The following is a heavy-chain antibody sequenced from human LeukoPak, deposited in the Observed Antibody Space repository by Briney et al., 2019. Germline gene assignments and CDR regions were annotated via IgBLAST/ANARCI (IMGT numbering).Heavy chain of an antibody. J-gene: IGHJ4*02. CDR1: GGTFSSYA. CDR2: IIPIFGTA. D-gene: IGHD5-18*01. CDR3: ARGGRETVDTARD. V-gene: IGHV1-69*05. Sequence: SVKVSCKASGGTFSSYAISWVRQAPGQGLEWMGRIIPIFGTANYAQKFQGRVTMTTDTSTSTAYMELRSLRSDDTAVYYCARGGRETVDTARDWGQGTLVTVSS.